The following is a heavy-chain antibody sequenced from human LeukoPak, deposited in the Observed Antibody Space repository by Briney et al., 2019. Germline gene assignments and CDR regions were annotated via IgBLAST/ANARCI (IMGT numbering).Heavy chain of an antibody. J-gene: IGHJ6*03. CDR1: GFTFSSYE. CDR2: ISSSGSTI. Sequence: GRSLRLSCAASGFTFSSYEMNWVRQAPGKGLEWVSYISSSGSTIYYADSVKGRFTISRDNAKNSLYLQMNSLRAEDTAVYYCARAGGYYYYYMDVWGKGTTVTISS. V-gene: IGHV3-48*03. D-gene: IGHD1-14*01. CDR3: ARAGGYYYYYMDV.